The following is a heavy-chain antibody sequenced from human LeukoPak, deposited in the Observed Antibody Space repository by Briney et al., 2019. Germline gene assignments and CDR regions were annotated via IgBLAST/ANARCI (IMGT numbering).Heavy chain of an antibody. D-gene: IGHD3-22*01. CDR2: IYSGGST. Sequence: PGGSLRLSCAASGFTVSSNYMSWVRQAPGKGLEWVSVIYSGGSTYYSDSVTGRFTISRDNSKNTLYLQMNSLRAEDTAVYYCARMGYYYSIPTFFDYWGQGTLVTVSS. CDR1: GFTVSSNY. J-gene: IGHJ4*02. V-gene: IGHV3-66*02. CDR3: ARMGYYYSIPTFFDY.